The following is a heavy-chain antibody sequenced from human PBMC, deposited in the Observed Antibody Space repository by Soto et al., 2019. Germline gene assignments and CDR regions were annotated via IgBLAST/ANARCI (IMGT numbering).Heavy chain of an antibody. CDR1: GGTFSTYA. CDR3: ARGGSSPFDI. V-gene: IGHV1-69*12. D-gene: IGHD3-16*01. CDR2: IIPIFGTA. Sequence: QVQLVQSGAEVKKPGSSVKVSCKASGGTFSTYAISWVRQAPGQGLEWMGGIIPIFGTADYAQKFQGRVTIIXDESTSKAYMELRRLKSEDTAVYYCARGGSSPFDIWGQGTMVTVSS. J-gene: IGHJ3*02.